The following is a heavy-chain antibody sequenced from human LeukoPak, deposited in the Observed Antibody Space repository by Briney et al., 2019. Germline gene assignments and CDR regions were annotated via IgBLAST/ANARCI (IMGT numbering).Heavy chain of an antibody. Sequence: GGSLRLSCAASGFTFSSYAMSWVRQAPGKGLEWVSSISSSSSYIYYADSVKGRFTISRDNAKNSLYLQMNSLRAEDTAVYYCARDRRVGCSSTSCHFDYWGQGTLVTVSS. V-gene: IGHV3-21*01. D-gene: IGHD2-2*01. J-gene: IGHJ4*02. CDR1: GFTFSSYA. CDR3: ARDRRVGCSSTSCHFDY. CDR2: ISSSSSYI.